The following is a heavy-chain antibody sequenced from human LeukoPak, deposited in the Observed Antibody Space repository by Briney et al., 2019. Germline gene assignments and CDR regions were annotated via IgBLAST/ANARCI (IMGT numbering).Heavy chain of an antibody. V-gene: IGHV1-2*06. CDR2: INPNSGGT. CDR1: GHTFTGYY. CDR3: ARDSDIVGATGLDY. Sequence: ASVKVSCKASGHTFTGYYMHWVRQAPGQGLEWMGRINPNSGGTNYAQKFQGRVTMTRDTSISTAYMELSRLRSDDTAVYYCARDSDIVGATGLDYWGQGTLVTVSS. D-gene: IGHD1-26*01. J-gene: IGHJ4*02.